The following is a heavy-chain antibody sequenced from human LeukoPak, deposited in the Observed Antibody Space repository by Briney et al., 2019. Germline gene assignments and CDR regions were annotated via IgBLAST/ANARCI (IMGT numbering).Heavy chain of an antibody. Sequence: GGSLRLSCAASGFTFSSHAMSWVRRAPGKGLEWVSGLIENGATTYYADSVKGRFTISRDNSRNTMYLQMNSLRVEDTAVCYCAKDRRACSGGSCNSGVSEYFHHWGQGTLVTVSS. CDR2: LIENGATT. CDR3: AKDRRACSGGSCNSGVSEYFHH. J-gene: IGHJ1*01. V-gene: IGHV3-23*01. CDR1: GFTFSSHA. D-gene: IGHD2-15*01.